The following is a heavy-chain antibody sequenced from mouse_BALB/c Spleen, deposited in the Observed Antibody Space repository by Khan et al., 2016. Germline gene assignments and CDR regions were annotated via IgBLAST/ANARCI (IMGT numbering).Heavy chain of an antibody. CDR3: PGRFAY. CDR1: GFTFSNYW. D-gene: IGHD4-1*01. V-gene: IGHV6-6*02. Sequence: EVKLEESGGGLVQPGGSMKLSCVASGFTFSNYWMNWVRQSPEKGLEWVAEIRLKSNNYATHYAESVKGRFTISRDDSKSSVYLQMNNLRAEDTGIYYCPGRFAYWGQGTLVTVSA. CDR2: IRLKSNNYAT. J-gene: IGHJ3*01.